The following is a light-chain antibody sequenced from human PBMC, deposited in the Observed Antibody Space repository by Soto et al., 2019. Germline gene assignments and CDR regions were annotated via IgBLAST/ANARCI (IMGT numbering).Light chain of an antibody. CDR3: QQYGTSPRT. CDR1: QSVSSS. V-gene: IGKV3-20*01. CDR2: GAS. J-gene: IGKJ4*01. Sequence: EIVLTQSPGTLSLSPGERATLSCGAGQSVSSSLAWYQQKPGQAPRLLIYGASTRATGIPARFSGSGSGTDFSLTISSLEPEDFAVYYCQQYGTSPRTFGQGTKVEIK.